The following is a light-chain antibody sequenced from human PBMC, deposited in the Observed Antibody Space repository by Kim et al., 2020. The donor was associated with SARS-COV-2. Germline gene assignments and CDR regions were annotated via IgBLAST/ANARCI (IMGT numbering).Light chain of an antibody. CDR2: GAS. Sequence: EIVMTQSPATLSVSPGERATLSCRASQSVSSNLAWYQQKPGQAPRLLMYGASTRATGIPARFSGSGSGTEFTLTISSLQSEDFAVYYCQQYNYWITFGQGTRLEIK. V-gene: IGKV3-15*01. J-gene: IGKJ5*01. CDR1: QSVSSN. CDR3: QQYNYWIT.